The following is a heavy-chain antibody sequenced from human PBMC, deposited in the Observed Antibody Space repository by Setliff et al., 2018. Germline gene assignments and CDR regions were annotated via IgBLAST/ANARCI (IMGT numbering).Heavy chain of an antibody. CDR2: LYTSGIT. CDR3: ARGAKDGLMDV. D-gene: IGHD1-26*01. CDR1: GGSISSGLYS. V-gene: IGHV4-61*02. Sequence: SETLSLTCAVSGGSISSGLYSWTWIRQPAGRGLEWIGSLYTSGITNYNPSLKSRFTISKDTSNNQFSLSLSSVTAADTAAYYCARGAKDGLMDVWGQGTTVTVSS. J-gene: IGHJ6*02.